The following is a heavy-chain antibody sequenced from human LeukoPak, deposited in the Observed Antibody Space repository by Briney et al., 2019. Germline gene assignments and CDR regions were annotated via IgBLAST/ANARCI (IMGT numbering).Heavy chain of an antibody. J-gene: IGHJ4*02. V-gene: IGHV4-61*01. D-gene: IGHD3-9*01. CDR3: ARGGYDILTGYSPGDY. Sequence: PSETPSLTCTVSGGSVSSGSYYWSWIRQPPGKGLEWIGYIYYSGSTNYNPSLKSRVTISVDTSKNQFSLKLSSVTAADTAVYYCARGGYDILTGYSPGDYWGQGTLVTVSS. CDR2: IYYSGST. CDR1: GGSVSSGSYY.